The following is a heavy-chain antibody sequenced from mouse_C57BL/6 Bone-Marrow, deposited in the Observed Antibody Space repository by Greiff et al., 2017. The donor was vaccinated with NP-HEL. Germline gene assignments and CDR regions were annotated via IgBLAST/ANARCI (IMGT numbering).Heavy chain of an antibody. D-gene: IGHD1-1*01. Sequence: LEESGAELVRPGTSVKVSCKASGYAFTNYLIEWVKQRPGQGLEWIGVINPGSGGTNYNEKFKGKATLTADKSSSTAYMQLSSLTSEDSAVYFCARSNYGSSLAWFAYWGQGTLVTVSA. CDR2: INPGSGGT. V-gene: IGHV1-54*01. CDR3: ARSNYGSSLAWFAY. CDR1: GYAFTNYL. J-gene: IGHJ3*01.